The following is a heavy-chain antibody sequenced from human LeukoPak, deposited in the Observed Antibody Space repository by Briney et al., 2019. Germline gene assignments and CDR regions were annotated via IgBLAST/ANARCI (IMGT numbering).Heavy chain of an antibody. CDR3: ARPYYDFWSGYQPFDY. J-gene: IGHJ4*02. V-gene: IGHV1-2*02. Sequence: ASVKVSCKASGGTFKNHAISWVGQAPGQGLEWMGWINPNSGGTNYAQKFQGRVTMTRDTSISTAYMELSRLRSDDTAVYHCARPYYDFWSGYQPFDYWGQGTLVTVSS. CDR2: INPNSGGT. D-gene: IGHD3-3*01. CDR1: GGTFKNHA.